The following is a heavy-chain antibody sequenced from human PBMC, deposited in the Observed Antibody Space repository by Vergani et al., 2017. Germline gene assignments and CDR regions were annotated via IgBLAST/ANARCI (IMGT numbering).Heavy chain of an antibody. Sequence: QMQLQESGPGLVKASETLSLTCTVSGDSIISRSYYWGWIRQPPGKGLEWIGSIYNSGNGDSSSSLKSRVTISVDTSKNQFSLNLNSMTAADTAIYYCAKNSSGGFFDNWGQGALVTVSS. CDR3: AKNSSGGFFDN. CDR1: GDSIISRSYY. J-gene: IGHJ4*02. D-gene: IGHD6-25*01. V-gene: IGHV4-39*07. CDR2: IYNSGNG.